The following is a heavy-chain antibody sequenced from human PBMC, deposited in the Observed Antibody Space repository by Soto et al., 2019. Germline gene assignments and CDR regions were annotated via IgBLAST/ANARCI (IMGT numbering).Heavy chain of an antibody. V-gene: IGHV3-30*18. CDR2: ISYDGSNK. Sequence: QVQLVESGGGVVQPGRSLRLSCAASGFTFSSYGMHWVRQAPGKGLEWVAVISYDGSNKYYADSVKGRFTISRDNSKNTLYLQMNSLRAEDTAVYYCAKDVRIKRYYYYYGMDVWGQGTTVTVSS. D-gene: IGHD5-18*01. J-gene: IGHJ6*02. CDR3: AKDVRIKRYYYYYGMDV. CDR1: GFTFSSYG.